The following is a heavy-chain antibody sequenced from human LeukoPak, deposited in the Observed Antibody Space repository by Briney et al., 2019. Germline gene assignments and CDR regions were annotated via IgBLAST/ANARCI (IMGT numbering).Heavy chain of an antibody. CDR1: AYSISSGYF. CDR2: IFHSGSV. Sequence: SETLSLTCTVSAYSISSGYFWGWIRHPPGKGREWIGSIFHSGSVYYNPSLQSRVTISVDTSTNRFSLKLTSVTAADTALYYCARVVASTSIDSWGQGTLVTVSS. CDR3: ARVVASTSIDS. V-gene: IGHV4-38-2*02. J-gene: IGHJ4*02. D-gene: IGHD2-15*01.